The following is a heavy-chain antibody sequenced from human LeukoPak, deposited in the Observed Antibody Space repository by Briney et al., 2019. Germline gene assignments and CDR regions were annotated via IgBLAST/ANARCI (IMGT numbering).Heavy chain of an antibody. Sequence: ASVKVSCKASGYTFTNYGITWVRQAPGQGLEWMGWISANKGDANYARNLQGRVTLTTDTSTSTAYMELRNLRSDDTAVYYCAGQRGSRWSWFDPWGQGTLVTVSS. CDR1: GYTFTNYG. J-gene: IGHJ5*02. CDR3: AGQRGSRWSWFDP. D-gene: IGHD4-23*01. V-gene: IGHV1-18*01. CDR2: ISANKGDA.